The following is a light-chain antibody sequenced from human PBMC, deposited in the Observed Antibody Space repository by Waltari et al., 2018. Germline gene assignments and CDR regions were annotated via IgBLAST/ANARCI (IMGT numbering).Light chain of an antibody. CDR3: QQYSEWPLT. V-gene: IGKV3-15*01. J-gene: IGKJ4*01. Sequence: EIVMTPSPATLSVSPGERATLSCRASQSLSNRLAWFQQRPGQAPRLLIYDASTRATGLPARYSGGGSGTEFTLTISSLQSEDLAVYYCQQYSEWPLTFGGGTKVEI. CDR1: QSLSNR. CDR2: DAS.